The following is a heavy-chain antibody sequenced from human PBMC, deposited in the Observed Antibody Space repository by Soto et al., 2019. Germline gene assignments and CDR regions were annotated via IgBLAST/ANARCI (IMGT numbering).Heavy chain of an antibody. CDR1: SGSISSSNW. CDR3: ARARHYDFWSGSWFDA. CDR2: IYHSGST. D-gene: IGHD3-3*01. Sequence: SETLSLTCAVSSGSISSSNWWSWVRQPPGKGLEWIGEIYHSGSTNYNPSLKSRVTISVDKSKNQFSLKLSSVTAADTAVYYCARARHYDFWSGSWFDAWGQGTLVTVSS. V-gene: IGHV4-4*02. J-gene: IGHJ5*02.